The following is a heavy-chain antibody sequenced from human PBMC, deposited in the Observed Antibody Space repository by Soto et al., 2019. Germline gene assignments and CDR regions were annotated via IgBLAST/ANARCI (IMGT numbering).Heavy chain of an antibody. Sequence: ASVKVSCKASGGTFSSYTISWVRQAPGQGLEWMGRIIPILGIANYAQKFQGRVTITADKSTSTAYMELSSLRSEDTAVYYCASLTRPTATPLQHWGQGTLVTVSS. CDR1: GGTFSSYT. D-gene: IGHD4-17*01. J-gene: IGHJ1*01. CDR3: ASLTRPTATPLQH. CDR2: IIPILGIA. V-gene: IGHV1-69*02.